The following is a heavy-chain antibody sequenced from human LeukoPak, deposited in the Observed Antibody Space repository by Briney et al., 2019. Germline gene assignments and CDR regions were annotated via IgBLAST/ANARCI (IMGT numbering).Heavy chain of an antibody. Sequence: GESLRLSCAASGFTFSNAWMSWVRQAPGKGLEWVGCIKSKTDGGTTDYAAPVKGRFTISRDDSKNTLYLQMNSLKTEDTAVYYCTTVIAAAGYYFDYWGQGTLVTVSS. J-gene: IGHJ4*02. CDR2: IKSKTDGGTT. D-gene: IGHD6-13*01. CDR3: TTVIAAAGYYFDY. V-gene: IGHV3-15*01. CDR1: GFTFSNAW.